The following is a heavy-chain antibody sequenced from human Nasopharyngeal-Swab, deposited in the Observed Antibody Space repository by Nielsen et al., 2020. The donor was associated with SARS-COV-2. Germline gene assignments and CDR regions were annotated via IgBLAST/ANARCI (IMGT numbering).Heavy chain of an antibody. CDR1: GYTFTSYG. V-gene: IGHV1-18*01. D-gene: IGHD3-3*01. CDR3: ARCEYYDFWSGYSDRPFDY. Sequence: SVKVSCKASGYTFTSYGISWVRQAPGQGLEWMGWISAYNGNTNYAQKLQGRVTMTTDTSTSTAYMELRSLRSDDTAVYYCARCEYYDFWSGYSDRPFDYWGQGTLVTVSS. J-gene: IGHJ4*02. CDR2: ISAYNGNT.